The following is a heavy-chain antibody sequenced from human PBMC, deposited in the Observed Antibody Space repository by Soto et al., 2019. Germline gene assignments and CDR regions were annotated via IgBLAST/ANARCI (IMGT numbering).Heavy chain of an antibody. CDR3: AKGSRDSCYSTIDF. Sequence: GGSLRLSCAASGFSFSNYAMNWVHQAPGKGLEWVSVICGSGGTTYYADPVKGRFTISRDNSKNTLYLEMNSLRAEDTAVYYCAKGSRDSCYSTIDFWGQGTLVTVSS. V-gene: IGHV3-23*01. CDR2: ICGSGGTT. J-gene: IGHJ4*02. CDR1: GFSFSNYA. D-gene: IGHD2-15*01.